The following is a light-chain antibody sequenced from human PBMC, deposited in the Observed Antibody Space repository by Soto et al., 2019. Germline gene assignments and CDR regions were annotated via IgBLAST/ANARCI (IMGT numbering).Light chain of an antibody. V-gene: IGKV3-11*01. CDR1: QSVSDY. CDR2: DAS. J-gene: IGKJ2*01. CDR3: EQRSIWPLYP. Sequence: EIVLTQSPATLSLSPGERATLSCRASQSVSDYLAWYQQKPGQAPRLLIYDASNRATGIPARFSGSGFGTDFTLTISSLEPEDFAVYYCEQRSIWPLYPFGQGTKVDIK.